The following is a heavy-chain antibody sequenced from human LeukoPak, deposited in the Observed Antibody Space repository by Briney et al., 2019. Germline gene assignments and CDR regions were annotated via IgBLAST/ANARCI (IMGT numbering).Heavy chain of an antibody. CDR2: INPNSGGT. CDR3: ARIRFRGYCSGGSCKNHNAFDI. Sequence: ASVKVSCKASGYTFTSFGISWVRQAPGQGLEWMGWINPNSGGTNYAQKFQGRVTMTRDTSISTAYMELSRLRSDDTAVYYCARIRFRGYCSGGSCKNHNAFDIWGQGTMVTVSS. V-gene: IGHV1-2*02. D-gene: IGHD2-15*01. J-gene: IGHJ3*02. CDR1: GYTFTSFG.